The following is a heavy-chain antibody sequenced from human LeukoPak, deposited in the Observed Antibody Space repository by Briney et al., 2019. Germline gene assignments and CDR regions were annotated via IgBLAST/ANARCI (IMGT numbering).Heavy chain of an antibody. CDR1: GFTFSSYA. CDR3: AISGSYYSFLAPFDY. V-gene: IGHV3-30*04. CDR2: ISYDGSNK. Sequence: GGSLRLSCAASGFTFSSYAMHWVRQAPGKGLEWVAVISYDGSNKYYADSVKGRFTISRDNSKNTLYLQMNSLRAEDTAVYYCAISGSYYSFLAPFDYWGQGTLVTVSS. J-gene: IGHJ4*02. D-gene: IGHD1-26*01.